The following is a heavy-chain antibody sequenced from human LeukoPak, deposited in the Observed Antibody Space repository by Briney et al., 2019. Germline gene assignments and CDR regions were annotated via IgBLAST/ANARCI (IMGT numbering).Heavy chain of an antibody. Sequence: PSETLSLTCTVSGGSISSGGYYWSWIRQPPGKGLEWIGYIYHSGSTYYNPSLKSRVTISVDRSKNQFSLKLSSVTAADTAVYYCAREIGLVGAYYDYWGQGTLVTVSS. V-gene: IGHV4-30-2*01. CDR2: IYHSGST. CDR1: GGSISSGGYY. D-gene: IGHD1-26*01. J-gene: IGHJ4*02. CDR3: AREIGLVGAYYDY.